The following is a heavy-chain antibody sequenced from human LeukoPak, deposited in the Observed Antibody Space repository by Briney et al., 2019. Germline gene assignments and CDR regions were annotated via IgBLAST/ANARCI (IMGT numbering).Heavy chain of an antibody. CDR3: AREGYCCGGSCYSRWFDP. CDR1: GGTFSSYA. CDR2: IIPIFGTA. Sequence: SVKVSCKASGGTFSSYAISWVRQAPGQGLEWMGGIIPIFGTANYAQKFQGRVTITADESTSTAYMELSSLRSEDTAVYYCAREGYCCGGSCYSRWFDPWGQGTLVTVSS. J-gene: IGHJ5*02. V-gene: IGHV1-69*01. D-gene: IGHD2-15*01.